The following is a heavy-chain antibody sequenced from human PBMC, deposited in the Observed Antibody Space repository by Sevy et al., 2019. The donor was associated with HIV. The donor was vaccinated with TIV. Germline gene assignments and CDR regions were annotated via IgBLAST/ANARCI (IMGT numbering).Heavy chain of an antibody. Sequence: GGSLSLSCAASGFTFSSYGMHWVRQAPGKGLEWVAVIWYDGSNKYYADSVKGRFTISRDNSKNTLYLQMNSLRAEDTAVYYCARGEVPAAIWGWFDPWGQGTLVTVSS. J-gene: IGHJ5*02. V-gene: IGHV3-33*01. CDR3: ARGEVPAAIWGWFDP. CDR1: GFTFSSYG. D-gene: IGHD2-2*01. CDR2: IWYDGSNK.